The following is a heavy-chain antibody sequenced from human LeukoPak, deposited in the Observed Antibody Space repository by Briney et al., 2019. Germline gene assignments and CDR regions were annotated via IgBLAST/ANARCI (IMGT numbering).Heavy chain of an antibody. Sequence: SETLSLTCTVSGGSISSGSSYWSWIRQPAGKGLEWIGRIYTSGSTNYNPSLKSRVTISVDTSKNQFSLKLSSVTAADTAVYYCARVCFSSTSCYADYMDVWGKGTTVTVSS. D-gene: IGHD2-2*01. CDR3: ARVCFSSTSCYADYMDV. V-gene: IGHV4-61*02. CDR1: GGSISSGSSY. CDR2: IYTSGST. J-gene: IGHJ6*03.